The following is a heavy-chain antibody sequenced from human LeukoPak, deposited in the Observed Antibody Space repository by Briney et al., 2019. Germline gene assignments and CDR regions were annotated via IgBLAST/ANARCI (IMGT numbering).Heavy chain of an antibody. CDR1: GFTFSSYA. CDR2: ISGAGGST. Sequence: PGGSLRLSCAASGFTFSSYAMNWVRQAPGKGLEWVSAISGAGGSTYFADFVKGRFTISRDNSKNTLYLQMNSLRAEDTAVYYCAIRATWTTFLTYWGQEPWSPSPQ. V-gene: IGHV3-23*01. J-gene: IGHJ4*01. D-gene: IGHD2/OR15-2a*01. CDR3: AIRATWTTFLTY.